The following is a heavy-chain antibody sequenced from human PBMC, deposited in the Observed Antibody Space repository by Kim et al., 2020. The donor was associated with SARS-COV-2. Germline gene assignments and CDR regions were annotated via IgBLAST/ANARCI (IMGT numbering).Heavy chain of an antibody. Sequence: DSVKGRFTISRDYAKNTLYLQMNSLRAEDTAVYYCARGDHTYYYYYGMDVWGQGTTVTVSS. J-gene: IGHJ6*02. CDR3: ARGDHTYYYYYGMDV. V-gene: IGHV3-74*01.